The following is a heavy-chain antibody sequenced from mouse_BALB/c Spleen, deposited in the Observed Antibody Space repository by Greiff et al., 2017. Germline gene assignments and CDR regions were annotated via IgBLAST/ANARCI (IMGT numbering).Heavy chain of an antibody. CDR2: ISYDGSN. Sequence: DVQLQESGPGLVKPSQSLSLTCSVTGYSITSGYYWNWIRQFPGNKLEWMGYISYDGSNNYNPSLKNRISITRDTSKNQFFLKLNSVTTEDTATYYCATYFDYWGQGTTLTVSS. CDR3: ATYFDY. J-gene: IGHJ2*01. V-gene: IGHV3-6*02. CDR1: GYSITSGYY.